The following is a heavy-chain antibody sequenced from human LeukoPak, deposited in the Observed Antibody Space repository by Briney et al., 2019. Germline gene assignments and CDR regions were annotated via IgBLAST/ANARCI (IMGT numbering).Heavy chain of an antibody. V-gene: IGHV4-59*01. J-gene: IGHJ5*02. Sequence: PSGTLSLTCTVSGGSISSYYWSWIRQPPGEGLEWIGYIYYSGSTNYNPSLKSRATISVDTSKNQFSLKLSSVTAADTAVYSCARWYKYSSSWSPVNWFDPWGQGTLVTVSS. CDR1: GGSISSYY. D-gene: IGHD6-6*01. CDR2: IYYSGST. CDR3: ARWYKYSSSWSPVNWFDP.